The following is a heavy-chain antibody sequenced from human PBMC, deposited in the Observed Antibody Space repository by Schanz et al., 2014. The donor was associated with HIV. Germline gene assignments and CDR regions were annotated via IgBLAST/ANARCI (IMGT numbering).Heavy chain of an antibody. CDR3: ARVFGRTYGWPDY. CDR1: GFTFSASA. CDR2: IKEDGSEK. V-gene: IGHV3-7*05. J-gene: IGHJ4*02. Sequence: ELQLVESGGGLVQPGGSLKLSCAASGFTFSASAIHWVRQAAGKRLEWVANIKEDGSEKYHADSVKGRFTISRDNARTSLYLQMNSLRAEDTAVYYCARVFGRTYGWPDYWGQGTLVTVSS. D-gene: IGHD3-10*01.